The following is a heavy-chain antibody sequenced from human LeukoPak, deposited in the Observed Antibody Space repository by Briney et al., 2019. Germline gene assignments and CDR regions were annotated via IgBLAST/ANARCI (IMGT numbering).Heavy chain of an antibody. CDR3: ARVGFLEWLLYSNWFDP. J-gene: IGHJ5*02. Sequence: PSETLSLTCTVSGGSISSSSYYWGWIRQPPGKGLEWIGSIYYSGSTYYIPSLKSRVTISVDTSKNQFSLKLSSVTAADTAVYYCARVGFLEWLLYSNWFDPWGQGTLVTVSS. V-gene: IGHV4-39*07. CDR2: IYYSGST. D-gene: IGHD3-3*01. CDR1: GGSISSSSYY.